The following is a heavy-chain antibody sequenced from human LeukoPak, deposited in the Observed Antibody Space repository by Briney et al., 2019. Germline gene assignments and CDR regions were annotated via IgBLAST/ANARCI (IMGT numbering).Heavy chain of an antibody. CDR1: GFTFDDCG. V-gene: IGHV3-20*04. CDR2: INWKGGST. CDR3: ARAGSVPYYYDSSGVYYMDA. J-gene: IGHJ6*03. D-gene: IGHD3-22*01. Sequence: GGSLRLSCAPSGFTFDDCGMSWVRQAPGKGLEWVSGINWKGGSTGYAESVKGRFSISRDNPKNSLYMQMNSLRAEDTALYYCARAGSVPYYYDSSGVYYMDAWGKGTTVTVSS.